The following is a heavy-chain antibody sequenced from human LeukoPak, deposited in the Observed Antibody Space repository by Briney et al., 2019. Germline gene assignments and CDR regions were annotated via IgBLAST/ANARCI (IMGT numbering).Heavy chain of an antibody. CDR3: AMPHYGDPDTDAFDI. D-gene: IGHD4-17*01. CDR2: IYPGDSDT. CDR1: GYSFTSYW. Sequence: GESLKISCKGSGYSFTSYWIGWVRQMPGKGLEWMGIIYPGDSDTRYSPSFQGQVTISADKSISTAYLQWSSLKASDTAMYYCAMPHYGDPDTDAFDIWGQGTMVTVSS. J-gene: IGHJ3*02. V-gene: IGHV5-51*01.